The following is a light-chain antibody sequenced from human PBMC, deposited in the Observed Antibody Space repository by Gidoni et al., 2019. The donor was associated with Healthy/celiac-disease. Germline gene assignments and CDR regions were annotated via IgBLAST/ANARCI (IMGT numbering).Light chain of an antibody. CDR3: MQALQNPIT. CDR1: QSLLHSNGYNY. J-gene: IGKJ5*01. Sequence: ILMTQSPLSLPVTPGEPASISCRSSQSLLHSNGYNYLDWYLQKPGQSPQLLIYLGSNRASGVPDRISGSGAGTEFTLKISRVEAEDVGVNYCMQALQNPITFGQGTRLEIK. CDR2: LGS. V-gene: IGKV2-28*01.